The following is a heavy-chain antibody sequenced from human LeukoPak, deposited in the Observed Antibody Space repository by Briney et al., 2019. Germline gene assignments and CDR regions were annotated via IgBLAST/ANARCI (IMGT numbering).Heavy chain of an antibody. D-gene: IGHD4-17*01. CDR3: AKERDGDYVRYTHY. J-gene: IGHJ4*02. CDR1: GFTFTSYS. Sequence: PGGSLRLSCAASGFTFTSYSMNWVRQAPGKGLEWVSTISGGGGSTYYADSVKGRFAISRDNSKNTLFLQLSSLRADDTAVYHCAKERDGDYVRYTHYWGQGTLVTVSS. V-gene: IGHV3-23*01. CDR2: ISGGGGST.